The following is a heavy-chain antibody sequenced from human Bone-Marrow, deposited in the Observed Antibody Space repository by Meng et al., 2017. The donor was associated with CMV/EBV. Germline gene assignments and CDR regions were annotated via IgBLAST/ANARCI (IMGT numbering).Heavy chain of an antibody. V-gene: IGHV4-61*08. CDR1: GGSVSRGGFY. J-gene: IGHJ3*02. CDR2: IYYSGST. CDR3: ARDRHSGSFYDAFDI. D-gene: IGHD2/OR15-2a*01. Sequence: SETLSLTCTVSGGSVSRGGFYWSWIRQPPGKGLEWIGYIYYSGSTNYNPSLKSRVTISVDTSKNQFSLKLSSVTAADTAVYYCARDRHSGSFYDAFDIWGQGTMVTVSS.